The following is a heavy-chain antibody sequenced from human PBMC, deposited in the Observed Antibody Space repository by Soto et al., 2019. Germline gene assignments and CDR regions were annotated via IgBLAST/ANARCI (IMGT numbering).Heavy chain of an antibody. J-gene: IGHJ6*02. CDR1: GFTVSSND. CDR3: ATSPPRFGELDGMDV. D-gene: IGHD3-10*01. V-gene: IGHV3-53*01. Sequence: GGSLRLSCAASGFTVSSNDMSRVRQAPGKGLEWVSVIYSGGSTYYADSVKGRFTISRDNSKNTLYLQMNSLRAEDTAAYYCATSPPRFGELDGMDVWGQGTTVTVSS. CDR2: IYSGGST.